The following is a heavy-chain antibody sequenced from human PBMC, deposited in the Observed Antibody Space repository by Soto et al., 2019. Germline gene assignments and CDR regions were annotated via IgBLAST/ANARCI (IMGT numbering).Heavy chain of an antibody. V-gene: IGHV3-11*01. CDR1: GFTFSDYY. D-gene: IGHD1-26*01. J-gene: IGHJ5*02. Sequence: TGGSLRLSCAASGFTFSDYYMSWIRQAPGKGLEWVSYISSSGSTIYYADSVKGRFTISRDNAKNSLYLQMNSLRAEDTAVYYCARATVGATPSYCFDPWGQGTLVTVSS. CDR3: ARATVGATPSYCFDP. CDR2: ISSSGSTI.